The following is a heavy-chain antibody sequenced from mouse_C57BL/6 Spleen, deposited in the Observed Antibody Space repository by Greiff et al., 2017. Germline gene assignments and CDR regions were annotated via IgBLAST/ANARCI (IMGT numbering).Heavy chain of an antibody. V-gene: IGHV7-1*01. Sequence: EVKVVESGGGLVQSGRSLRLSCATSGFTFSDFYMEWVRQAPGKGLEWIAASRNKANDYTTEYSASVKGRFIVSRDTSQSILYLQMNALRAEDTAIYYCARDAEYGSARDYWGQGTSVTVSS. D-gene: IGHD2-10*02. CDR1: GFTFSDFY. CDR3: ARDAEYGSARDY. J-gene: IGHJ4*01. CDR2: SRNKANDYTT.